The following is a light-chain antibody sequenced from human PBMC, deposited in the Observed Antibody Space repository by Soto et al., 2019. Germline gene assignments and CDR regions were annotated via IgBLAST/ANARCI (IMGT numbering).Light chain of an antibody. CDR2: DVS. Sequence: QPASVSGSPGQSITISCTGTSSDVGGYNYVSWYQQHPGKAPKLMIYDVSNRPSGVSNRFSGSKSGNTASLTISGLQAEDEADYYCSSYTSSSPYVFGTGTQLTVL. V-gene: IGLV2-14*01. CDR3: SSYTSSSPYV. J-gene: IGLJ1*01. CDR1: SSDVGGYNY.